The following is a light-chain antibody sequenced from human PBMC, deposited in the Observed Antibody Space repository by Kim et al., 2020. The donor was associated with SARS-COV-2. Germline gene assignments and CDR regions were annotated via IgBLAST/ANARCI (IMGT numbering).Light chain of an antibody. V-gene: IGLV3-21*01. CDR1: NIGSKS. CDR2: YDN. CDR3: QVWDSSSDHWV. Sequence: SYELTQPPSVSVAPGKTARITCGGNNIGSKSVQWYQQKPGQAPVLVIYYDNDRPSGIPERFSGSNSGNTATLTISRVEAGDEADYYCQVWDSSSDHWVFG. J-gene: IGLJ3*02.